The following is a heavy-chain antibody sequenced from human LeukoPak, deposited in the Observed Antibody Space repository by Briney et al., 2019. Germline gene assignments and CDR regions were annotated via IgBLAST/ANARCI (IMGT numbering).Heavy chain of an antibody. CDR2: INPSGGST. J-gene: IGHJ3*02. CDR1: GYTFTSYY. V-gene: IGHV1-46*01. Sequence: ASVKVSCKASGYTFTSYYMHWVRQAPGQGLEWMGIINPSGGSTSYAQKFQGRVTMTRDMSTSTVYMELSSLRSEDTAVYYCARGGLLWFGVGAFDIWGQGTMVTVSS. CDR3: ARGGLLWFGVGAFDI. D-gene: IGHD3-10*01.